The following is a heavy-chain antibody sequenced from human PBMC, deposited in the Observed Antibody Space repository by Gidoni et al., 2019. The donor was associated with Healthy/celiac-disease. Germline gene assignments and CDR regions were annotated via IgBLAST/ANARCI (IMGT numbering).Heavy chain of an antibody. CDR2: IYTSGST. Sequence: QVQLQESGPGLVKPSQTLSLTCPVSGGSISSGSYYWSWIRQPAGKGLEWIGRIYTSGSTNYNPSLKSRVTMSVDTSKNQFSLKLSSVTAADTAVYYCARGAHYDFSLDYWGQGTLVTVSS. D-gene: IGHD3-3*01. CDR3: ARGAHYDFSLDY. CDR1: GGSISSGSYY. J-gene: IGHJ4*02. V-gene: IGHV4-61*02.